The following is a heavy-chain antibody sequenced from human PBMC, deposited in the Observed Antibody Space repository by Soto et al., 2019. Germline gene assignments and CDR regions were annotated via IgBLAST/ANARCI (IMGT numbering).Heavy chain of an antibody. D-gene: IGHD6-13*01. J-gene: IGHJ4*02. CDR3: ARDGQQLVPNY. V-gene: IGHV3-74*01. CDR2: ITSGGSTT. Sequence: GGSLRLSCEASGFTFSSYSMNCVRQAPGKGLVWVSRITSGGSTTSYADSVKGRFTISRDNSKNTLYLQMNSLRAEDTAVYYCARDGQQLVPNYWGQGTLVTVSS. CDR1: GFTFSSYS.